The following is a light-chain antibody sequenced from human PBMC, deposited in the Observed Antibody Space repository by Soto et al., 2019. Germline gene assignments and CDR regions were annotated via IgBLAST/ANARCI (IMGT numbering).Light chain of an antibody. CDR2: AAS. CDR3: QQSYSTLSIT. CDR1: ESISRH. V-gene: IGKV1-39*01. Sequence: DIQMTQSPSSLSASVGDRVTITCRASESISRHLNWYQQKPGKAPNLLIYAASSLQNGVPSRFSGSGSGTDFTLTISNLQPGDFATYYCQQSYSTLSITFGQGTRLEIK. J-gene: IGKJ5*01.